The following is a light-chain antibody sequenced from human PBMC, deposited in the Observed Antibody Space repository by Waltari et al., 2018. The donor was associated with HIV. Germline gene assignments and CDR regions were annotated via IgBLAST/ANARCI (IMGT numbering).Light chain of an antibody. V-gene: IGLV2-14*01. CDR3: SSYTSSSTLGV. CDR2: EVS. CDR1: SSDVVGYNY. Sequence: QSALTPPASVSGSPGQSITISCTGTSSDVVGYNYVSWYQQHPGKAPKLMIYEVSNRPSGVSNRFPGSRSGNTASLTISGLQAEDEADYYCSSYTSSSTLGVFGGGTKLTVL. J-gene: IGLJ3*02.